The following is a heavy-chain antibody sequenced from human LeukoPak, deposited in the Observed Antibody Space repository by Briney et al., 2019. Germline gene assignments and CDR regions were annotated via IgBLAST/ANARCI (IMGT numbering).Heavy chain of an antibody. D-gene: IGHD1-7*01. CDR3: ARGRNYVSDYYFDV. V-gene: IGHV4-34*01. CDR2: ISHEGGS. Sequence: PSETLSLTCAVYGVSLRGYYWSWIRQSPEKGLEWIAEISHEGGSIYSPSLKSRLTLSLDMSKNQFSLKLRTVTAADTAVYYCARGRNYVSDYYFDVWGKGTTVIVSS. J-gene: IGHJ6*03. CDR1: GVSLRGYY.